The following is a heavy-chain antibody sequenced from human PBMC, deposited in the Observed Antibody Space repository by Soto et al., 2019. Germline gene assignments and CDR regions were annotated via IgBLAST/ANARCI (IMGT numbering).Heavy chain of an antibody. CDR3: AKDLYCSGGSCYREGYYFDY. Sequence: PGGSLRLSCAASGFTFSSYAMSWVRQAPGKGLEWVSAISGSGGSTYYADSVKGRFTISRDNSKNTLYLQMNSLRAEDTAVYYCAKDLYCSGGSCYREGYYFDYWGQGTLVTVSS. D-gene: IGHD2-15*01. V-gene: IGHV3-23*01. J-gene: IGHJ4*02. CDR2: ISGSGGST. CDR1: GFTFSSYA.